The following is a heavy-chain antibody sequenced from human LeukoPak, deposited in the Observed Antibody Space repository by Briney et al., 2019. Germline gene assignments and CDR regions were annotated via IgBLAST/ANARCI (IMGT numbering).Heavy chain of an antibody. Sequence: GGSLRLSCAASGFTFSTSAMGWLRQAPGKGLQWVAAISSSGDATYYADSMKGRFTISRDNSKNMLYLQMNSLRTDDTATYYCAGARYCGSSSCYSWFGPRGQGTLVTVSS. J-gene: IGHJ5*02. CDR1: GFTFSTSA. V-gene: IGHV3-23*01. CDR2: ISSSGDAT. CDR3: AGARYCGSSSCYSWFGP. D-gene: IGHD2-2*01.